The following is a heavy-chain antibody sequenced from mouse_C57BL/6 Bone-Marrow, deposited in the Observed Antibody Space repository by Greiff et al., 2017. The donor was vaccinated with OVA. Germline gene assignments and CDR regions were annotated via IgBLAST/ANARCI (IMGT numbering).Heavy chain of an antibody. CDR1: GFSLTSYA. J-gene: IGHJ3*01. CDR3: ARNEGLSFAY. V-gene: IGHV2-9-1*01. Sequence: VKVVESGPGLVAPSQSLSITCTVSGFSLTSYAISWVRQPPGKGLAWLGVIWTGGGTNYNSALKSRLSISKDNSKSQVFLKMNSLQTDDTARYYCARNEGLSFAYWGQGTLVTVSA. CDR2: IWTGGGT. D-gene: IGHD3-1*01.